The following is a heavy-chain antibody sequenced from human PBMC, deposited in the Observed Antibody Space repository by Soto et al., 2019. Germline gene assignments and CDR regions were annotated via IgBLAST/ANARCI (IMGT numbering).Heavy chain of an antibody. Sequence: SETLSLTCTVSGGSISSYYWSWIRQPPWKGLEWIGYIYYSGSTNYNPSLKSRVTISVDTSKNQFSLKLSSVTAADTAVYYRARHRRPDYYGSGSYPDAFDIWGQGTMVTVSS. CDR3: ARHRRPDYYGSGSYPDAFDI. CDR1: GGSISSYY. V-gene: IGHV4-59*08. CDR2: IYYSGST. D-gene: IGHD3-10*01. J-gene: IGHJ3*02.